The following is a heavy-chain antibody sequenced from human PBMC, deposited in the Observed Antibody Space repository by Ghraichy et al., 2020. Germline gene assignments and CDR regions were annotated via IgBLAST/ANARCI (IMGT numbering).Heavy chain of an antibody. Sequence: ASVKVSCKASGYTFTSYGISWVRQAPGQGLEWMGWISAYNGNTNYAQKLQGRVTMTTDTSTSTAYMELRSLRSDDTAVYYCARGLGKSSSFLYYGMDVWGQGTTVTVSS. CDR2: ISAYNGNT. CDR3: ARGLGKSSSFLYYGMDV. J-gene: IGHJ6*02. D-gene: IGHD6-13*01. CDR1: GYTFTSYG. V-gene: IGHV1-18*04.